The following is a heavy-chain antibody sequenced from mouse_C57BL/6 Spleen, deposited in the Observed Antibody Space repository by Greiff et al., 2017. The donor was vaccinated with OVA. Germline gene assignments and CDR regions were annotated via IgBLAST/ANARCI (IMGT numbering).Heavy chain of an antibody. CDR2: LSSGSSTI. D-gene: IGHD1-1*01. CDR3: ARSYGSRDWYFDV. Sequence: EVKLVESGGGLVKPGGSLKLSCAASGFTFSDYGMHWVRPSPEQVLSWVAYLSSGSSTIYYADTVKGRFTISRDNAKNTLFLQMTSLRSEDTAMYYCARSYGSRDWYFDVWGTGTTVTVSS. J-gene: IGHJ1*03. V-gene: IGHV5-17*01. CDR1: GFTFSDYG.